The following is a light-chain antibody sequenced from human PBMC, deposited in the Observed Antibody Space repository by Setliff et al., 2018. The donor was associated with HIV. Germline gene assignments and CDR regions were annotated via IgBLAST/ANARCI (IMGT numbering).Light chain of an antibody. CDR3: SSYTDSSTLL. CDR2: EVS. CDR1: SSDVGVYNY. J-gene: IGLJ2*01. Sequence: QSALTQPPSASGSPGQSVTISCTGTSSDVGVYNYVSWYQQHPGKAPKLMIYEVSKRPSGVPDRFSGSKSGNTASLTVSGLQAEDEADYYCSSYTDSSTLLFGGGTKVTVL. V-gene: IGLV2-8*01.